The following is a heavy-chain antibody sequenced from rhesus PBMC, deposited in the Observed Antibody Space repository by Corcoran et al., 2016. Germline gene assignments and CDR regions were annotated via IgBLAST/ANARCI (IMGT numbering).Heavy chain of an antibody. CDR1: GSSISSGYG. CDR3: ARTALRSCFDY. CDR2: IYGGSGSN. V-gene: IGHV4-127*01. D-gene: IGHD2-15*01. J-gene: IGHJ4*01. Sequence: QVPLQESGPGLVKPSETLSLTCAVSGSSISSGYGWVWIRQPPGKGLEWIGQIYGGSGSNYYNPSLKSRVTVSKDTSKNQFSLKLSAVTAADTAVYYCARTALRSCFDYWGQGVLVTVSS.